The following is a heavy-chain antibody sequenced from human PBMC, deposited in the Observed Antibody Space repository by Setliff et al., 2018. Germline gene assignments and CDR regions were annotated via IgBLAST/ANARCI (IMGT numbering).Heavy chain of an antibody. CDR1: GFTFSNYA. D-gene: IGHD3-22*01. CDR2: ISGSGGSA. Sequence: PGGSLRLSCASSGFTFSNYAMNWVRQAPGKGLEWVSGISGSGGSAFYADSVKGRFTISRDNSKNTLYLQMNSLRAADTAVYYCAKGVGLDYYDRVDYWGQGTLVTVSS. V-gene: IGHV3-23*01. J-gene: IGHJ4*02. CDR3: AKGVGLDYYDRVDY.